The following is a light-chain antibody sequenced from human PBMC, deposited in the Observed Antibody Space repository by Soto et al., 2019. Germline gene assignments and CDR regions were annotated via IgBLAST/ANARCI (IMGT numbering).Light chain of an antibody. V-gene: IGKV3-20*01. J-gene: IGKJ2*01. CDR1: QSISSSY. CDR3: QQYGSSPQT. CDR2: GAS. Sequence: EIVLTQSPGTLSLSPGERATLSCRASQSISSSYLAWYQQKPGQAPRLLIYGASSRATGIPDRFRGSGSGTDFTLTISRLEPEDFAVYSCQQYGSSPQTFGQGTKLEIK.